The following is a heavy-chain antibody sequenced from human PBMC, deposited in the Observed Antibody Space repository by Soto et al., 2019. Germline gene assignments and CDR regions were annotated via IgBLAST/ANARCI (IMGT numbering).Heavy chain of an antibody. CDR1: GFTFRSYS. Sequence: GSLRLSCAASGFTFRSYSMNWVRQAPGKGLEWVSYISSSNRTINYADSVKGRFIISRDNAKNSLYLQMHSPRDEDTAVYYCAREGWPLLQTGMDVWGQGTTVTVSS. D-gene: IGHD2-15*01. J-gene: IGHJ6*02. V-gene: IGHV3-48*02. CDR3: AREGWPLLQTGMDV. CDR2: ISSSNRTI.